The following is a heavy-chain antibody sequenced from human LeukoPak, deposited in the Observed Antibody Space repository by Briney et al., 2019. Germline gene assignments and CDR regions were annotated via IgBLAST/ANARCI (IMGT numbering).Heavy chain of an antibody. D-gene: IGHD6-19*01. CDR3: AKVRVAGIGHAFDI. CDR2: ISGSGGST. CDR1: GFTFDDYA. V-gene: IGHV3-23*01. Sequence: PGRSLRLSCAASGFTFDDYAMHWVRQAPGKGLEWVSAISGSGGSTYYADSVKGRFTISRDNSKNTLYLQVNSLRAEDTAVYYCAKVRVAGIGHAFDIWGQGTMVTVSS. J-gene: IGHJ3*02.